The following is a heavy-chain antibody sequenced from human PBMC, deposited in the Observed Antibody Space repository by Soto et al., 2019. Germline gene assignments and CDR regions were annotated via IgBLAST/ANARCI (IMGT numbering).Heavy chain of an antibody. CDR1: GFAFSSHW. CDR3: VRAPDQYSYDGWDV. CDR2: INSDGTIT. V-gene: IGHV3-74*01. J-gene: IGHJ6*04. Sequence: EVQLVESGGDFVQPGGSLRLSCVASGFAFSSHWMYWVRQAPGKGLVWVSRINSDGTITTYADSVKGRFTISRDNAKNTRYLQMNSLRVEDTALYYCVRAPDQYSYDGWDVWGEGTTVIVSA. D-gene: IGHD2-15*01.